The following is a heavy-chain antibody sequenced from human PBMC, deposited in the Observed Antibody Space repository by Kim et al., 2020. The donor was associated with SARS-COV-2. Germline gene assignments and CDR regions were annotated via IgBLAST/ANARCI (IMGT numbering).Heavy chain of an antibody. V-gene: IGHV4-4*02. D-gene: IGHD3-10*01. CDR3: ARLLWFGESWFDP. CDR1: GGSISSSNW. Sequence: SETLSLTCAVSGGSISSSNWWSWVRQPPGKGLEWIGEIHHSGSTNYNPSPKSRVTISVDKSKNQFSLKLSSVTAADTAVYYCARLLWFGESWFDPWGQGTLVTFSS. J-gene: IGHJ5*02. CDR2: IHHSGST.